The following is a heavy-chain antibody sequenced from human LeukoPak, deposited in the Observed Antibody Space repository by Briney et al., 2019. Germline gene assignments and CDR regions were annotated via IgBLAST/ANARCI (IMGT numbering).Heavy chain of an antibody. Sequence: SETLSLTCTVSGGSISSYYWSWIRQPAGKGLEWIGRIYTSGSTNYNPSLKSRVTISVDTSKNQFSLNLSSVTAADTAVYYCVRHVGYYYDSSGYFDYWGQGTLVTVTS. J-gene: IGHJ4*02. D-gene: IGHD3-22*01. CDR1: GGSISSYY. CDR3: VRHVGYYYDSSGYFDY. CDR2: IYTSGST. V-gene: IGHV4-4*07.